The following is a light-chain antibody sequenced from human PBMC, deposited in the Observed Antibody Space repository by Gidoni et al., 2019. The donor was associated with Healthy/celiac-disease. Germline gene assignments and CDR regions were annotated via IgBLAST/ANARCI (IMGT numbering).Light chain of an antibody. CDR3: QQYDKT. J-gene: IGKJ1*01. V-gene: IGKV1-33*01. CDR2: DAS. Sequence: DIQMTQSPSSLSASVGDRVTITCQASQDISNYLKWYQQKPGKAPKLLIYDASNLETGVPSRFSGSGSGTDFTFTISSLQPEDIATYYCQQYDKTFGQGTKVEIK. CDR1: QDISNY.